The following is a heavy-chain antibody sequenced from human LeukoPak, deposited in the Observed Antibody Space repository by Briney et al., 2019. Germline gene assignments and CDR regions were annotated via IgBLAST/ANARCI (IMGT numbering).Heavy chain of an antibody. D-gene: IGHD1-26*01. CDR1: GYTFTSYD. J-gene: IGHJ6*03. CDR3: VRGAGATISYYHYYMDV. V-gene: IGHV1-8*01. CDR2: MNPNSGNT. Sequence: GASVKVSCKASGYTFTSYDINWVRQATGQGLEWMGWMNPNSGNTGYAQKFQGRVTMTRNTSISTAYMELSSLRSEDTAVYYCVRGAGATISYYHYYMDVWGKGTTVTVSS.